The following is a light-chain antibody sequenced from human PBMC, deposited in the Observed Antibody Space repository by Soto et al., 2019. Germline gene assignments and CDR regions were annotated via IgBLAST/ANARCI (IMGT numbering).Light chain of an antibody. CDR1: QRIDRY. CDR3: QQYNDGAWT. J-gene: IGKJ1*01. CDR2: DAS. V-gene: IGKV1-5*01. Sequence: DIQLTQSPSTLSASVGDRVTVTCRASQRIDRYLAWYQQKPGKAPKLLVYDASTLEGGVPSSFSGSGPATEFILTISSLQPDDFATYYCQQYNDGAWTFGQGTRVESK.